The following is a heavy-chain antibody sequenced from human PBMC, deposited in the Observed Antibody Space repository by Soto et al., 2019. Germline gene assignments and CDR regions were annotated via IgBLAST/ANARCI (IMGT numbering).Heavy chain of an antibody. CDR1: GFTFSAYV. J-gene: IGHJ4*02. CDR3: AKLTAA. Sequence: GGSLRLSCAASGFTFSAYVMSWVRQAPGKGLEWVSSITSSGGGAYCADSVKGRFTVSRDNSKNTVYLQMNSLRDEDTAVYYCAKLTAAWGQGTLVTVSS. V-gene: IGHV3-23*01. D-gene: IGHD6-13*01. CDR2: ITSSGGGA.